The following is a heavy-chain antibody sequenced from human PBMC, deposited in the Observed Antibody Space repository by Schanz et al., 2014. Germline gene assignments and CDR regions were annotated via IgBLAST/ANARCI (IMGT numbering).Heavy chain of an antibody. Sequence: GGYYWNWIRQHPGKGLEWIGYIYDSGNTYYNPSLKSRVTMSIDTSENQFSLNLRSVTGADTAVYYCARFLARYQYYGVDVWGQGTTXIVSS. V-gene: IGHV4-31*02. CDR2: IYDSGNT. J-gene: IGHJ6*02. D-gene: IGHD3-3*01. CDR1: GGYY. CDR3: ARFLARYQYYGVDV.